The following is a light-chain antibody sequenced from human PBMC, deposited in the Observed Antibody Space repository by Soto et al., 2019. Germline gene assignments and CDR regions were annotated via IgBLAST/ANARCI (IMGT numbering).Light chain of an antibody. CDR3: QQYNDWPLT. J-gene: IGKJ4*01. CDR2: GAS. Sequence: EIVMTQSPATLSVSPGERATLSCRASQSVSSNLAWYQQKPGQAPRLLLYGASTRATGLPARFSVSGSGTEFILTISSLQSDDFAAYYCQQYNDWPLTFGGGIKVEIK. V-gene: IGKV3-15*01. CDR1: QSVSSN.